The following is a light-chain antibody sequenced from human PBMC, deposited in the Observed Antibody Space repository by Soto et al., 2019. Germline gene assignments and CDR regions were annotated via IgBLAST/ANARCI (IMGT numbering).Light chain of an antibody. CDR3: QPRSNGPWT. CDR2: GAS. CDR1: QSVRSN. Sequence: EIMMTQSPATLSLYPGEIATLSCRASQSVRSNLAWYQQKPGQAPRLLIYGASTRATGIPARFSGSGSGTDFTLTISSLEPEDFAVYYCQPRSNGPWTFGQGTKG. V-gene: IGKV3-11*01. J-gene: IGKJ1*01.